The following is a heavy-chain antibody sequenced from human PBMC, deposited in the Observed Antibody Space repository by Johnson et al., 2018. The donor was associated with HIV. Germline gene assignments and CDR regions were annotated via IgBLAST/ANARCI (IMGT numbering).Heavy chain of an antibody. CDR1: GFTFGDYA. D-gene: IGHD5-24*01. V-gene: IGHV3-49*04. CDR2: IRSKAYGGTT. CDR3: ARACRDGYTCDVYDI. Sequence: VQLVESGGGVVQPGRSLRLSCAASGFTFGDYAMSWVRQAPGKGLEWVGFIRSKAYGGTTEYAASVKGRFTISRDDSKSIAYLQMNSLRAEDTAVYYCARACRDGYTCDVYDIWGQGTMLTVSS. J-gene: IGHJ3*02.